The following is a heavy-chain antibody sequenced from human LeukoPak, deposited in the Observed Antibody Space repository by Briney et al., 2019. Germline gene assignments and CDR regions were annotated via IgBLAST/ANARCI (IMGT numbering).Heavy chain of an antibody. CDR3: ARGRYSSGWAFDY. V-gene: IGHV3-53*01. J-gene: IGHJ4*02. Sequence: PGGSLRLSCAASGFTVSSNYMSWVRQAPGQGLEWVSVIYSGGSTYDAAPVKRRFTMSRDTSKNTLYPQMNSLSAEDTAVYYCARGRYSSGWAFDYWGQGTLVTVSS. D-gene: IGHD6-19*01. CDR1: GFTVSSNY. CDR2: IYSGGST.